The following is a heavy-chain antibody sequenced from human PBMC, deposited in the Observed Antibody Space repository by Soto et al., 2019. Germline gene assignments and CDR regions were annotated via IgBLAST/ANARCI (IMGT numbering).Heavy chain of an antibody. D-gene: IGHD4-4*01. CDR1: GFTFSSYS. J-gene: IGHJ6*03. CDR2: ISSSSSYI. V-gene: IGHV3-21*01. Sequence: EVQLVESGGGLVKPGGSLRLSCAASGFTFSSYSMNWVRQAPGKGLEWVSSISSSSSYIYYADSVKGRFTISRDNAKNSLYLQMNSLRAEDTAVYYCARDSGSNYEVYYYYYYYMDVWGKGTTVTVSS. CDR3: ARDSGSNYEVYYYYYYYMDV.